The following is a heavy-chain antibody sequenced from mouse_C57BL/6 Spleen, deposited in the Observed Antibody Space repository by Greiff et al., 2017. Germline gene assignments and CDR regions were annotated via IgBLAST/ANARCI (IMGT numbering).Heavy chain of an antibody. CDR1: GYKFTDYY. V-gene: IGHV1-26*01. CDR3: ARVGYYVSVFAY. D-gene: IGHD1-1*01. J-gene: IGHJ3*01. Sequence: EVQLHQSGPELVKPGASVKISCKASGYKFTDYYMNWVKQSHGQSLEWIGDINPNNGGTRYNQKFKGKATLTVDKSSSTAYMELRSLTSEDSAVYYCARVGYYVSVFAYWGQGTLVTVSA. CDR2: INPNNGGT.